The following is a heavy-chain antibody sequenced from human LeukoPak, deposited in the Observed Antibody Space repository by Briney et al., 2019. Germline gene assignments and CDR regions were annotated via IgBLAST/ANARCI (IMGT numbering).Heavy chain of an antibody. D-gene: IGHD3-22*01. Sequence: GGSLRLSCAASGFTVSSNYMSWVRPAPGKGLEWVSVIYSGGSTYYADSVKGRFTISRDNSKNTLYLQMNSLRAEDTAVYYCARVSFPDSSGYYYCRGWFDPWGQGTLVTVSS. CDR1: GFTVSSNY. J-gene: IGHJ5*02. CDR2: IYSGGST. V-gene: IGHV3-53*01. CDR3: ARVSFPDSSGYYYCRGWFDP.